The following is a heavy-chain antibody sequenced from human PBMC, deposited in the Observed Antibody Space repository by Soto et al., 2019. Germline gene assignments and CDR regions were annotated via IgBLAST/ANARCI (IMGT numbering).Heavy chain of an antibody. Sequence: QITLKESGPTLVKPTQTLTLTCTFSGFSLRTRGVGVGWIRQPPGKALEWLALIYWDDDKRYSPSLKSRLTIPKDTYKSQVILTITDMDPVDTATYYCAQSTLGYYYYAMGVWGQGTTVTVSS. CDR3: AQSTLGYYYYAMGV. CDR1: GFSLRTRGVG. CDR2: IYWDDDK. J-gene: IGHJ6*02. V-gene: IGHV2-5*02.